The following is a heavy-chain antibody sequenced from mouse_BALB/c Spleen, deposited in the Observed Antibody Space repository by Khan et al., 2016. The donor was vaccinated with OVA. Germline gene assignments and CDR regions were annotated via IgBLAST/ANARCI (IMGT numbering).Heavy chain of an antibody. V-gene: IGHV5-9-3*01. CDR3: ARSPYGNFAY. J-gene: IGHJ3*01. CDR2: INSDGDYT. D-gene: IGHD2-1*01. Sequence: EVQLQESGGGLVKPGGSLKLSCGASGFTFSTFAMSWVRQTPEKRLEWVATINSDGDYTYYPDNVTGRFTISRDNAKNTLYLQINSLRSEDTAMYYCARSPYGNFAYWGQGTLVTVSA. CDR1: GFTFSTFA.